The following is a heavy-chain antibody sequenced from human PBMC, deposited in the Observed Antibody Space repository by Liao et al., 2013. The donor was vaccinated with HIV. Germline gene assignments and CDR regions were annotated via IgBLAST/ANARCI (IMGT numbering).Heavy chain of an antibody. Sequence: QLQLQESGPRLVKPSETLSLTCAVYGESLSGYYWTWIRQAPGKGLEWIGEINHSGSTNYNPSLKSRVTVSVDPSKNQFSLKLRSVTAADTAMYYCARGVWGRVTCEGFVCYYYYYYMDAWGKGTSVTVSS. CDR1: GESLSGYY. CDR2: INHSGST. V-gene: IGHV4-34*01. D-gene: IGHD3-16*01. CDR3: ARGVWGRVTCEGFVCYYYYYYMDA. J-gene: IGHJ6*03.